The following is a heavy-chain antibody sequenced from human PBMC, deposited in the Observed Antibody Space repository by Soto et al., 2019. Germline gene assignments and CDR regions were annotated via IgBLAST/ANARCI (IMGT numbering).Heavy chain of an antibody. V-gene: IGHV3-23*01. D-gene: IGHD4-17*01. CDR3: AKDPYGDYPFDY. CDR1: GFTFSSYA. J-gene: IGHJ4*02. Sequence: EVQLLESGGGLVQPGGSLRLSCAASGFTFSSYAMSWVRQAPGKGLEWVSAISGSGGSTYYADSVKGRFTIPRDNSTNKLYLQMNSRRAEDTAVYYCAKDPYGDYPFDYWGQGTLVTVSS. CDR2: ISGSGGST.